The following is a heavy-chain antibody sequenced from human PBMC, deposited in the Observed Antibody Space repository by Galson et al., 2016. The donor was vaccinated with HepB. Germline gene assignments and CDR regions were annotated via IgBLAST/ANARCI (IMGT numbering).Heavy chain of an antibody. V-gene: IGHV3-30*18. CDR1: GFTFTSYG. CDR2: ISYDGSNK. CDR3: AKGLREIITPSYFDY. Sequence: SLRLSCAASGFTFTSYGMHWVRQAPGKGLEWVAVISYDGSNKYYADSVKGRFTISRDNSKNTLNLQMNSLRAEDTAVYYCAKGLREIITPSYFDYWGQGTLVTVSS. D-gene: IGHD3-10*01. J-gene: IGHJ4*02.